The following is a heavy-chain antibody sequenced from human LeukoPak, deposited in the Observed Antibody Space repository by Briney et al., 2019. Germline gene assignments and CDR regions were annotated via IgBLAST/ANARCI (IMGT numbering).Heavy chain of an antibody. Sequence: GGSLTFSCAASGFTFNSYCMHCVRQAPGKVLEWVAVIPYDGSNKNYAASVQGRFTISRDNSKNTLYLQMNSLRAEDTAVYYCAKDGVWLVTYIDYWGQGTLVTVSS. CDR1: GFTFNSYC. D-gene: IGHD6-19*01. CDR2: IPYDGSNK. J-gene: IGHJ4*02. V-gene: IGHV3-30*18. CDR3: AKDGVWLVTYIDY.